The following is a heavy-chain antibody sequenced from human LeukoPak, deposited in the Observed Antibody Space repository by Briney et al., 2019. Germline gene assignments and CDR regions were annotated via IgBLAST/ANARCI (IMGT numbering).Heavy chain of an antibody. CDR2: INPNTGDT. V-gene: IGHV1-2*02. J-gene: IGHJ4*02. D-gene: IGHD2-15*01. CDR3: ASYPRYVSSXXFDX. Sequence: ASVKVSCKASGYIFTAYYMHWVRQAPGQGFEWMGWINPNTGDTSYAQKFQGRVTMTRDTTISTAYMDLSSLTAGDAAVYYCASYPRYVSSXXFDXWGQGTQVSVSS. CDR1: GYIFTAYY.